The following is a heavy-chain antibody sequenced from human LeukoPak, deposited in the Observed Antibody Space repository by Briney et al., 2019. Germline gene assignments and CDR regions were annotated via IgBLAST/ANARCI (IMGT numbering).Heavy chain of an antibody. J-gene: IGHJ1*01. CDR3: ARADPIYRDYWYFQH. Sequence: SQTLSLTCTVSGGSISSGGYYWSWIRQHPGKGLEWIGYIYYSGSTYYNPSLKSRVTISVDTSKNQFSLKLSSVTAADTAVYYCARADPIYRDYWYFQHWGQGTLVTVSS. V-gene: IGHV4-31*03. D-gene: IGHD4-17*01. CDR1: GGSISSGGYY. CDR2: IYYSGST.